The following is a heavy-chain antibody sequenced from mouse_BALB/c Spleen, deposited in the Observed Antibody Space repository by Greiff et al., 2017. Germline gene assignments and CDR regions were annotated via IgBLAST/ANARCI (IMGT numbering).Heavy chain of an antibody. D-gene: IGHD1-1*01. J-gene: IGHJ1*01. CDR2: ISYDGSN. CDR3: ASDLLNV. V-gene: IGHV3-6*02. Sequence: ESGPGLVKPSQSLSLTCSVTGYSITSGYYWNWIRQFPGNKLEWMGYISYDGSNNYNPSLKNRISITRDTSKNQFFLKLNSVTTEDTATYYCASDLLNVWGAGTTVTVSS. CDR1: GYSITSGYY.